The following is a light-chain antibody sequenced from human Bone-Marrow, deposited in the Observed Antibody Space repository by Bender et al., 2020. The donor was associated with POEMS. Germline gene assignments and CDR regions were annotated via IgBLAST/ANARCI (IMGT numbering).Light chain of an antibody. CDR1: SSDVGGYNY. V-gene: IGLV2-14*01. CDR3: SSYTTSSPV. CDR2: EGT. J-gene: IGLJ3*02. Sequence: QSALTQPPSASGSPGQSVTISCTGTSSDVGGYNYVSWYQQHPGKAPKLMIYEGTKRPSGVSDRFSGSKSGNTASLTISGLQAEDEADYYCSSYTTSSPVFGGGTKLTVL.